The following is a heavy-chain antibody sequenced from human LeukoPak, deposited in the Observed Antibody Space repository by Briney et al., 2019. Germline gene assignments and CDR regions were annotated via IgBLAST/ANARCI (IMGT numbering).Heavy chain of an antibody. Sequence: GGSLRLSCAASGFTFDDYAMHWVRQAPGKGLEWVSGISWNSGSIGYADSVKGRFTISRDNSKNTLYLQMNSLRAEDTAVYYCAKATWEPTGAAYYFDYWGQGTLVTVSS. CDR2: ISWNSGSI. CDR3: AKATWEPTGAAYYFDY. J-gene: IGHJ4*02. V-gene: IGHV3-9*01. CDR1: GFTFDDYA. D-gene: IGHD1-26*01.